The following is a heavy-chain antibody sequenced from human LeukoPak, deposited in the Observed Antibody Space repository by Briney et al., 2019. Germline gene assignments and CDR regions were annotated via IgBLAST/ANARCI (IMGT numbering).Heavy chain of an antibody. CDR3: AKEGFYCSGGSCYSFYYYYMDV. J-gene: IGHJ6*03. CDR1: GFTFSSYA. D-gene: IGHD2-15*01. V-gene: IGHV3-23*01. CDR2: ISGSGGTT. Sequence: PGGSLRLSCAASGFTFSSYAMNWVRQTPGKGLEWVSGISGSGGTTYYADSVKGRFTISRDNSKNTLYLQMNSLRAEDTAVYYCAKEGFYCSGGSCYSFYYYYMDVWGKGTTVTVSS.